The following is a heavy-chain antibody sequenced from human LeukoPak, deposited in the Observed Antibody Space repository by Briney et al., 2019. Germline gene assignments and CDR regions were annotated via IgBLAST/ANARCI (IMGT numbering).Heavy chain of an antibody. Sequence: SAKVSCKASGGTFSSYAISWVRQAPGQGLEWMGRIIPILGIANYAQKFQGRVTITADKSTSTAYMELSSLRSEDTAVYYCAREGIAVAGSEEGYFDYWGQGTLVTVSS. CDR3: AREGIAVAGSEEGYFDY. CDR1: GGTFSSYA. CDR2: IIPILGIA. V-gene: IGHV1-69*04. D-gene: IGHD6-19*01. J-gene: IGHJ4*02.